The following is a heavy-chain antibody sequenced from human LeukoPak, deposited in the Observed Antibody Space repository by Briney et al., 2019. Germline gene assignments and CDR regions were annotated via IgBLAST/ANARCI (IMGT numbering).Heavy chain of an antibody. CDR3: ARETTVVTSYYFDY. D-gene: IGHD4-23*01. V-gene: IGHV3-30-3*01. Sequence: PGGSLRLSCAASGFTFSSYAMHWVRQAPGKGLEWVAVISYDGSNKYYADSVKGRFTISRDNSKNTLYLQMNSLRAEDTAVYYCARETTVVTSYYFDYWGQGTLVTVSS. CDR1: GFTFSSYA. J-gene: IGHJ4*02. CDR2: ISYDGSNK.